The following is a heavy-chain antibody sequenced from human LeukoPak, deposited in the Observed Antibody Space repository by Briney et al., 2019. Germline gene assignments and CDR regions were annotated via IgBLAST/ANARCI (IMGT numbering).Heavy chain of an antibody. Sequence: SETLSLTCTVSGGSISSYYWSWLRQPPGKGLEWIGYIYYSGSTNYNPSLKSRVTISVDTSKNQFSLKLSSVTAADTAVYYCARLSSYDILTGLGPAFDPWGQGTLVTVSS. CDR2: IYYSGST. V-gene: IGHV4-59*12. J-gene: IGHJ5*02. CDR1: GGSISSYY. CDR3: ARLSSYDILTGLGPAFDP. D-gene: IGHD3-9*01.